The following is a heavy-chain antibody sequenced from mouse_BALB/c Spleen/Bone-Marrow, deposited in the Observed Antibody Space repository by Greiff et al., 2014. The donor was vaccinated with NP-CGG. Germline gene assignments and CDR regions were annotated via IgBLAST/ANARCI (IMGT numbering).Heavy chain of an antibody. V-gene: IGHV2-9*02. CDR3: ARVYLWYLDV. CDR1: GFSLTSYG. D-gene: IGHD2-3*01. CDR2: IWAGGST. Sequence: QVQLKEPGPGLVAPSQSLSITCTVSGFSLTSYGVHWVRQPPGKGLEWLGVIWAGGSTNYNSALMSRLSISKDNSKSQVFLKMNSLQTDDTAMYYCARVYLWYLDVWGAGTTVTVSS. J-gene: IGHJ1*01.